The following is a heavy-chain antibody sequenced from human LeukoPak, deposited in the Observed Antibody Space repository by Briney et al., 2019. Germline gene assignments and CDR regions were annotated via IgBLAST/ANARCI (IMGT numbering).Heavy chain of an antibody. Sequence: PSETLSLTCTVSGGAISGYYWSWIRQPPGKGLEWIGYIFYSCTTNYNPSLNSRVTISVDTSKMRFSLKLSSVTAAYTSVYYCARTSQIDETSFDIWGQGTMVTVSS. J-gene: IGHJ3*02. D-gene: IGHD3-9*01. CDR1: GGAISGYY. CDR3: ARTSQIDETSFDI. V-gene: IGHV4-59*01. CDR2: IFYSCTT.